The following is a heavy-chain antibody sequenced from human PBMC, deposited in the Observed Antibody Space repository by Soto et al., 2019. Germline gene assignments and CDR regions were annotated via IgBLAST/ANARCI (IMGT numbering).Heavy chain of an antibody. CDR1: GGTFSSYV. J-gene: IGHJ6*02. CDR2: IIPIFGTA. V-gene: IGHV1-69*01. CDR3: ARARNLDYGDYEYYYYGMDV. D-gene: IGHD4-17*01. Sequence: QVQLVQSGAEVKKPGSSVKVSCKASGGTFSSYVISWVRQAPGQGLEWMGGIIPIFGTANYAQKFQGRVTITADESTSTAYMELSSLRSEDTAVYYCARARNLDYGDYEYYYYGMDVWGQGTTVTVSS.